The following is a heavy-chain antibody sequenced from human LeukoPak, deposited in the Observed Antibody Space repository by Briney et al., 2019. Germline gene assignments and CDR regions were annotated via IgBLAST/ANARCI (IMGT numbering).Heavy chain of an antibody. V-gene: IGHV3-23*01. J-gene: IGHJ4*02. Sequence: QSGGSLRLSCAASGFTFSSYAMSWVRQAPGKGLEWVSAISGSGGSTYYADSVKGRFTISRDNSKNTLYLQMNSLRAEDTAVYYCAKGREYSSSPEDYWGQGTLVTVSS. CDR1: GFTFSSYA. CDR2: ISGSGGST. CDR3: AKGREYSSSPEDY. D-gene: IGHD6-6*01.